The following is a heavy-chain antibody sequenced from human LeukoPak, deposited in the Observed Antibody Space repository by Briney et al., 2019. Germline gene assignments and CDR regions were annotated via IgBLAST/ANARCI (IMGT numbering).Heavy chain of an antibody. Sequence: GGSLRLSCVVSGFTFSDYYMSWIRQAPGKGLEWVSYISSSDSTMYYADSVKGRFTISRDNAKNSLYLQMDSLTAEDAAVYYCARVRGSSGWYYFDYWGQGALVTVSS. CDR1: GFTFSDYY. D-gene: IGHD6-19*01. CDR3: ARVRGSSGWYYFDY. CDR2: ISSSDSTM. V-gene: IGHV3-11*01. J-gene: IGHJ4*02.